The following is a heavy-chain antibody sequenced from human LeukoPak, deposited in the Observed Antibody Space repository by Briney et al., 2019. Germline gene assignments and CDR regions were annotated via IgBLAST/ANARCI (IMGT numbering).Heavy chain of an antibody. D-gene: IGHD3-22*01. Sequence: PGGSLRLSCAASGFTFSSYSMNWVRQAPGKGLEWVSSISSSSSYIYYADSVKGRFTISRDNAKNSLYLQMNSLRAEDTAVYYCAREEPYYYDSSGYRPQYFDYWGQGILVTVSS. CDR1: GFTFSSYS. J-gene: IGHJ4*02. CDR2: ISSSSSYI. CDR3: AREEPYYYDSSGYRPQYFDY. V-gene: IGHV3-21*01.